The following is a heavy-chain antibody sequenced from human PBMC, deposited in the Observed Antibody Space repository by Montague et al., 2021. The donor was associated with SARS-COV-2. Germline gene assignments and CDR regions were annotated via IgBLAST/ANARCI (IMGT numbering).Heavy chain of an antibody. CDR2: IDWDDDK. CDR3: ARVRTEQWLALSFDD. V-gene: IGHV2-70*01. Sequence: PALVKPTQTLTLTCTFSGFSLRTSGMCVSWIRQPPGKALEWLALIDWDDDKYYSTSLETRLNISKDTSKNQVVLTMTNMDPVDTATYYCARVRTEQWLALSFDDWGQGILVTVSS. D-gene: IGHD6-19*01. J-gene: IGHJ4*02. CDR1: GFSLRTSGMC.